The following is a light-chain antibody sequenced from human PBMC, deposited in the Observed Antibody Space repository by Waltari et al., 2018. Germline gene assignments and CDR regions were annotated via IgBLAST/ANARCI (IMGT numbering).Light chain of an antibody. CDR3: QHYVRLPAT. J-gene: IGKJ1*01. Sequence: EIVLTPSPGTLSLSPGERAPLACRASQSVSRALAWYQQKPGQAPRLLIYGASSRATGIPDRFSGSGSGTDFSLIISRLEPEDFAVYYCQHYVRLPATFGQGTKVEIK. CDR2: GAS. V-gene: IGKV3-20*01. CDR1: QSVSRA.